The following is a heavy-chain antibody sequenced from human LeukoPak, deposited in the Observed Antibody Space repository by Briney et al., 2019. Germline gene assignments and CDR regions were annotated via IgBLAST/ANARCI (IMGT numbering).Heavy chain of an antibody. J-gene: IGHJ6*03. CDR1: GYTFTSYD. D-gene: IGHD1-20*01. Sequence: ASVKVSCKASGYTFTSYDINWVRQATGQGLEWMGWMNPNSGNTGYAQKFQGRVTITGNTSISTAYMELSSLRSEDTAVYYCARGAYSWNQYYYHYMDVWGKGTTVTVSS. V-gene: IGHV1-8*03. CDR2: MNPNSGNT. CDR3: ARGAYSWNQYYYHYMDV.